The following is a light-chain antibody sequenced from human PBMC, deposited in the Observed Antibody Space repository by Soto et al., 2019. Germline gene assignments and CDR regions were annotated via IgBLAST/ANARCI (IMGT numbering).Light chain of an antibody. CDR1: LSISGS. V-gene: IGKV1-5*03. J-gene: IGKJ1*01. Sequence: DIQMTQSPSTLSASVGDRVTITCRASLSISGSLAWYQQKPGKAPKLLIYEASNLKSGVPSRFSGSGSGTQYTLTISSMQPDDSASDYCQQYNGYWTFGQGTRVEIK. CDR3: QQYNGYWT. CDR2: EAS.